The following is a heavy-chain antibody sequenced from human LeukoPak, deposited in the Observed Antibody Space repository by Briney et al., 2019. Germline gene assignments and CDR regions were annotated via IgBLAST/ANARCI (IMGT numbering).Heavy chain of an antibody. V-gene: IGHV4-38-2*02. D-gene: IGHD2-21*02. CDR3: ARAYCVGDCTVLHIYFDN. CDR1: GYSISSGYY. Sequence: SETLSLTCTVSGYSISSGYYWGWVRQPPGQGLEWIGNIYHSGSTYYNPSLKSRVTISLDTSKNQFSLKLRSVTAADTAVYYCARAYCVGDCTVLHIYFDNWGQGTLVTVSS. J-gene: IGHJ4*02. CDR2: IYHSGST.